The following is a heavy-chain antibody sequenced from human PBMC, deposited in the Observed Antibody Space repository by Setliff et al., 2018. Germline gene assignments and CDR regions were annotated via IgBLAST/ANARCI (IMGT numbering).Heavy chain of an antibody. CDR2: ISSSGSTT. Sequence: GGSLRLSCAASGFAFSDHYMTWIRQAPGKGLEWVSYISSSGSTTLYADSVRGRFSISRDNIKNSLYLQMNSLRSEDTAVYYCARALGGNYFDYWGPGILVTVPQ. CDR1: GFAFSDHY. V-gene: IGHV3-11*01. J-gene: IGHJ4*02. CDR3: ARALGGNYFDY. D-gene: IGHD2-15*01.